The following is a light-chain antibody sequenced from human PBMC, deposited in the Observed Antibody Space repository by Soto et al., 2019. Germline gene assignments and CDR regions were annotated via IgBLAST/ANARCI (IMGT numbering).Light chain of an antibody. CDR2: GAF. V-gene: IGKV3-20*01. J-gene: IGKJ1*01. Sequence: EIVLTQSPGTLSVSPGERATFCCRASQSVSSNYLAWYQQKPGQAPRLLIYGAFKRATGIPDRFSGSGFGTDFTLTISRLEPEDFAVYSCQQYGSSPRTFGQGTKVDVK. CDR3: QQYGSSPRT. CDR1: QSVSSNY.